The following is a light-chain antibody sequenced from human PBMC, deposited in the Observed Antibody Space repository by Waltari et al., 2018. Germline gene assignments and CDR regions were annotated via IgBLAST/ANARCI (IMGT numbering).Light chain of an antibody. Sequence: QSELTQPPSASGTPGQKVTISCSGRYSNVGNNVVNWYQQFPGTAPKLLIYRSDQRPSGVPDRFSGSKSGTSASLAIIGLRSDDEADYYCASWDDSLNGRWVFG. CDR2: RSD. CDR3: ASWDDSLNGRWV. J-gene: IGLJ2*01. CDR1: YSNVGNNV. V-gene: IGLV1-44*01.